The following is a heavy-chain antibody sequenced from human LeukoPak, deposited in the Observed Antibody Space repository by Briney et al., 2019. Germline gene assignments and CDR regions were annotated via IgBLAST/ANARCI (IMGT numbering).Heavy chain of an antibody. CDR2: IKQDGSEQ. Sequence: GGSLRLSCAASRFTFSSYWMTWVRQAPGKGLEWVANIKQDGSEQYYAGSVKGRFTISRDKTKNSLFLQMNSLRAEDTAVYYCAREGGYGGVFDYWGQGTLVTVSS. J-gene: IGHJ4*02. D-gene: IGHD5-12*01. CDR3: AREGGYGGVFDY. CDR1: RFTFSSYW. V-gene: IGHV3-7*03.